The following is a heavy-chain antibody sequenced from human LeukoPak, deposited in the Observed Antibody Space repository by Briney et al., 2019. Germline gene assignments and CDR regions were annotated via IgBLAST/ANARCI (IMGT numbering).Heavy chain of an antibody. V-gene: IGHV3-11*01. CDR1: GFTFSDYY. CDR2: ISSSGSTI. J-gene: IGHJ4*02. D-gene: IGHD6-19*01. CDR3: AKGSYSSGSFPFDY. Sequence: GGSLRLSCAASGFTFSDYYMSWIRQAPGKGLEWVSYISSSGSTIYYADSVKGRFTISRDNSKNTLYLQMNSLRAEDTAVYYCAKGSYSSGSFPFDYWGQGTLVTVSS.